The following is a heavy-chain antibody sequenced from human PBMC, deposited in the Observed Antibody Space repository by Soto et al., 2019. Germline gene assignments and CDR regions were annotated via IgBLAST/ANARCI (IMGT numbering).Heavy chain of an antibody. Sequence: EVQLVESGGGLVKPGGSLRLSCAASGFTFSSYSMNWVRQAPGKGLEWVSSISSSSSYIYYADSVKGRFTISRDNGKNSLLLQMNSLRAEDTAFFYCARDQPGYSYGYGLGYWGQGTLVTVSS. J-gene: IGHJ4*02. V-gene: IGHV3-21*01. D-gene: IGHD5-18*01. CDR2: ISSSSSYI. CDR1: GFTFSSYS. CDR3: ARDQPGYSYGYGLGY.